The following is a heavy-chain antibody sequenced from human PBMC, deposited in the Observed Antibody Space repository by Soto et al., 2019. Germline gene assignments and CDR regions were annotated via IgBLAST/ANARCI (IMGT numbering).Heavy chain of an antibody. V-gene: IGHV4-30-4*01. J-gene: IGHJ4*02. CDR1: GGSISSGDYY. CDR3: ARVQGGGGAMVHNY. CDR2: IYDSGST. D-gene: IGHD5-18*01. Sequence: QVQLQESGPGLVKPSQTLSLTCTVSGGSISSGDYYWSWIRQPPGKGLEWMGYIYDSGSTSYNPSLKSRVTISVDTSKNQFSLKLSSVTAADTAVYYCARVQGGGGAMVHNYWGQGTLVTVSS.